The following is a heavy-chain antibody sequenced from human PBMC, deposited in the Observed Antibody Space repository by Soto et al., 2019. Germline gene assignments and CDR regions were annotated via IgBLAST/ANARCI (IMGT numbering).Heavy chain of an antibody. Sequence: QLQLQESGPGLVKPSETLSLTCTVSGGSISSSSYYWGWIRQPPGKGLEWIGSIYYSGSTYYNPSPKSRVPRSVDTSKNQFSLKLSSVTAADTAVYYCARHPLRYFDSRGWFDPWGQGTLVTVSS. CDR1: GGSISSSSYY. CDR2: IYYSGST. D-gene: IGHD3-9*01. CDR3: ARHPLRYFDSRGWFDP. V-gene: IGHV4-39*01. J-gene: IGHJ5*02.